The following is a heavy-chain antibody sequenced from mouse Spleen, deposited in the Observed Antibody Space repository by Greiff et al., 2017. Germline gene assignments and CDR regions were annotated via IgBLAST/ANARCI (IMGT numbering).Heavy chain of an antibody. D-gene: IGHD1-1*01. V-gene: IGHV5-9-1*01. J-gene: IGHJ3*01. CDR2: ISSGGSYT. Sequence: EVKLMESGGGLVKPGGSLKLSCAASGFTFSSYAMSWVRQTPEKRLEWVATISSGGSYTYYPDSVKGRFTISRDNAKNTLYLQMSSLRSEDTAMYYCARLDGSRAWFAYWGQGTLVTVSA. CDR3: ARLDGSRAWFAY. CDR1: GFTFSSYA.